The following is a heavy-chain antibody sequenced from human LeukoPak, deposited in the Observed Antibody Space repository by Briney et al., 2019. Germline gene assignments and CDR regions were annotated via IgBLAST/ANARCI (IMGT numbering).Heavy chain of an antibody. Sequence: KPSETLSLTCSVSGGSITNYYWSWIRQPPGKGLEWIGYVHYSGSTNYNPSLQSRVTMSVDTSRNQFSLELSSVTAADTAVYYCARHDYADYGAFDIWGQGTMVTVSS. D-gene: IGHD4-17*01. CDR3: ARHDYADYGAFDI. CDR1: GGSITNYY. J-gene: IGHJ3*02. V-gene: IGHV4-59*08. CDR2: VHYSGST.